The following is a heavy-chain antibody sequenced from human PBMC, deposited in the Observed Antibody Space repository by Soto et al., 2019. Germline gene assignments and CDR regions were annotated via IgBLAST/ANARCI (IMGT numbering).Heavy chain of an antibody. V-gene: IGHV1-18*01. CDR2: ISAYNGNT. CDR3: ARDLSAVAGTGTTFDY. CDR1: GYTFNSYC. Sequence: ASVKVSCKASGYTFNSYCICWVRQAPGKGLEWMGWISAYNGNTNYAQKLQGRVTMTTDTSTSTAYMELRSLRSDDTAVYYCARDLSAVAGTGTTFDYWGQGTLVTVSS. D-gene: IGHD6-19*01. J-gene: IGHJ4*02.